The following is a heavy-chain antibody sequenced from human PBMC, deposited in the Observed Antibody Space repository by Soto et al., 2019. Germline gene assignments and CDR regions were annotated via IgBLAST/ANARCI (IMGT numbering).Heavy chain of an antibody. Sequence: RGXCQSSGVTCISYTISGVLEAPGQGPEWMGGIIPIFGTANYAQKFQGRVTITADKSKSTAYMEMSRLRSEDTAEYYCVGPGLNGYTYYGMDVWGQGTTVTVYS. CDR2: IIPIFGTA. CDR1: GVTCISYT. J-gene: IGHJ6*01. D-gene: IGHD3-9*01. V-gene: IGHV1-69*06. CDR3: VGPGLNGYTYYGMDV.